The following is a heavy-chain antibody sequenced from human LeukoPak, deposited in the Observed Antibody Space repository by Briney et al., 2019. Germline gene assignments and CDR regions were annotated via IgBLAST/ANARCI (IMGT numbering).Heavy chain of an antibody. CDR2: KSGAGRD. D-gene: IGHD2-8*01. CDR3: AREWSASHYYYYYYMDV. J-gene: IGHJ6*03. Sequence: PSETLSLTCSVSGVSISTYYWSWLRQPPGKGLEWVGYKSGAGRDLYNPSLKSRVTISVGASKNQFSLKLSSVTAADTAVYYCAREWSASHYYYYYYMDVWGKGTTVTVSS. V-gene: IGHV4-4*08. CDR1: GVSISTYY.